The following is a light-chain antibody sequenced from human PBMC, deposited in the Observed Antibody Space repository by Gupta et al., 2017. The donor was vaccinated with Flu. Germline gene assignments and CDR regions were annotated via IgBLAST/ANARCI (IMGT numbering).Light chain of an antibody. CDR2: LNV. CDR3: AVWDDSGNSRL. V-gene: IGLV1-47*01. Sequence: TITCTGASSNIGQNDIYGYQQVSGMAPNLLIYLNVERTSGVPARFSGSKSGTSATLAISGLRSEDEAQYFCAVWDDSGNSRLFGGGTKLTVL. CDR1: SSNIGQND. J-gene: IGLJ3*02.